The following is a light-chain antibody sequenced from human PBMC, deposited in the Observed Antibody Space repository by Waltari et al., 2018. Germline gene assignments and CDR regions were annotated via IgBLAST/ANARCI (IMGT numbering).Light chain of an antibody. CDR3: QQYGDSPRT. Sequence: EIVLTQSPGTLSLSPGERATLSCRASPSVSSSYLAWYQQKPGQAPRLLIYGASSGATGIPDRFSGSGSGTDFTLAISRLEPEDFAVYYCQQYGDSPRTFGQGTKVEIK. CDR2: GAS. CDR1: PSVSSSY. V-gene: IGKV3-20*01. J-gene: IGKJ1*01.